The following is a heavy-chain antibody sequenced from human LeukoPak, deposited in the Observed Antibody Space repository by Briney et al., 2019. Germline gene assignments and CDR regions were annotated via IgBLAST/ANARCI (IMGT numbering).Heavy chain of an antibody. J-gene: IGHJ3*02. Sequence: PGGSLRLSCTAAGFTFGDYSISWVRQAPGKGLEWVSVIYSGGSTYYADSVKGRFTISRDNSKNTLYLQMNSLRAEDTAVYYCARDREVGAFDIWGQGTMVTVSS. CDR3: ARDREVGAFDI. V-gene: IGHV3-53*01. CDR1: GFTFGDYS. D-gene: IGHD1-26*01. CDR2: IYSGGST.